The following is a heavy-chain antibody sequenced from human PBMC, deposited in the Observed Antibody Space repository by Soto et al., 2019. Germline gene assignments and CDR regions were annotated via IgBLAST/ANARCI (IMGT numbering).Heavy chain of an antibody. CDR1: GFTFSNYA. CDR2: IGSSGGTT. CDR3: GKDPNGDYIGAFDI. Sequence: PGGSPRLSRATSGFTFSNYAMSLVRQAPGKGLEWVSGIGSSGGTTHLADSVKGRFTISRDNSENTLYLQMNSLRVEVTAVYYCGKDPNGDYIGAFDIWGQGTMVTVSS. J-gene: IGHJ3*02. D-gene: IGHD4-17*01. V-gene: IGHV3-23*01.